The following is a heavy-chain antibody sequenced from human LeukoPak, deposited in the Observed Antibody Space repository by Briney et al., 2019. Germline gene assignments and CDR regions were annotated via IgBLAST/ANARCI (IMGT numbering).Heavy chain of an antibody. D-gene: IGHD2-15*01. Sequence: GASVKVSCKASGYTFTSYDINWVRQATGQGLEWMGWMNPNSGNTGYAQKFQGRVTMTRNTSISTAYMELSSLRSEDTAVYYCATRHCSGGSCYLDYWGQGTLVTVSS. CDR2: MNPNSGNT. J-gene: IGHJ4*02. CDR3: ATRHCSGGSCYLDY. V-gene: IGHV1-8*01. CDR1: GYTFTSYD.